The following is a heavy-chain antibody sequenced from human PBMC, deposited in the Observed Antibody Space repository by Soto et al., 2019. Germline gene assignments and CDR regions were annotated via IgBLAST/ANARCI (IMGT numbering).Heavy chain of an antibody. CDR1: GGTFSSYA. J-gene: IGHJ6*02. CDR3: ARADILTGYEYGPLTYGMDV. Sequence: QVQLVQSGAEVKKPGSSVKVSCKASGGTFSSYAISWVRQAPGQRLEWMGRIIPIFGTANYAQKFQGRVTITADESTSTAYMELSSLRSEDTAVYYCARADILTGYEYGPLTYGMDVWVQGTTVTVSS. D-gene: IGHD3-9*01. CDR2: IIPIFGTA. V-gene: IGHV1-69*18.